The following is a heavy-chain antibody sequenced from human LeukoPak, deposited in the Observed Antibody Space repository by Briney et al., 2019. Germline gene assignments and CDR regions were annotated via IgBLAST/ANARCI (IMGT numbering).Heavy chain of an antibody. D-gene: IGHD4-17*01. CDR1: GFTFDDYA. CDR2: ISWNSGNI. Sequence: GGSLRLSCAASGFTFDDYAMRWVRPAHGRGLGWVSGISWNSGNIAYADSVKGRFTISRDSAKTSLYLQINNLRAEDTALYYCAKAHDYGDYAGFDYWGQGTLVSVS. CDR3: AKAHDYGDYAGFDY. V-gene: IGHV3-9*01. J-gene: IGHJ4*02.